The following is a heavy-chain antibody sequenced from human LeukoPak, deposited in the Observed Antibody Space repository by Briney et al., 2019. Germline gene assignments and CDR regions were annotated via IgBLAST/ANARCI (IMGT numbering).Heavy chain of an antibody. Sequence: ASVKVSCTASGGTFSSYAISWVRQAPGQGLEWMGGIIPIFGTANYAQKFQGRVTITADESTSTAYMELSGLRSEDTAVYYCAREGGGHHYYDSSGYYDGGRNGMDVWGQGTTVTVSS. CDR3: AREGGGHHYYDSSGYYDGGRNGMDV. CDR1: GGTFSSYA. CDR2: IIPIFGTA. D-gene: IGHD3-22*01. J-gene: IGHJ6*02. V-gene: IGHV1-69*13.